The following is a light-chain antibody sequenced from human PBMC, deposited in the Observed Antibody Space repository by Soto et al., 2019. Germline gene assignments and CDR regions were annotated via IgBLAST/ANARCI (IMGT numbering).Light chain of an antibody. CDR2: GAS. CDR3: QQYGSSPKT. J-gene: IGKJ1*01. CDR1: QSVSSN. V-gene: IGKV3-15*01. Sequence: EIVMTQSPATLSVSPGARAPLSCRASQSVSSNLAWYQQKPGQAPRLLIYGASTRATGIPARFSGSGSGTDFTLTISRLEPEDFAVYYCQQYGSSPKTFGQGTKVDI.